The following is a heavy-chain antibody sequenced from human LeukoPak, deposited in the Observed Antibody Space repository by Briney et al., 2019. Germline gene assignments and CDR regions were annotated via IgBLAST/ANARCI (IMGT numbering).Heavy chain of an antibody. CDR2: ISSSSSYI. V-gene: IGHV3-21*01. CDR1: GFTFSSYS. Sequence: GGSLRLSCAASGFTFSSYSMNWVRQAPGKGLEWVSSISSSSSYIYYADSVKGRFTISRDNAKNSLYLQMNSLRAEDTAVYYCARDLEQWLVRDYFGYWGQGTLVTVSS. D-gene: IGHD6-19*01. J-gene: IGHJ4*02. CDR3: ARDLEQWLVRDYFGY.